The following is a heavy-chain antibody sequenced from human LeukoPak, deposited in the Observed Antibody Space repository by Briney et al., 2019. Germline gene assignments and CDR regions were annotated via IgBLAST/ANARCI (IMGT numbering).Heavy chain of an antibody. CDR2: ICGSSGST. CDR1: GFIFSSYA. Sequence: PGGSLRLSRAASGFIFSSYAMSWVRQAPGKGVGWVSDICGSSGSTYYADSVKGRFTISRDNSKNTLYLQMNSLRGDDTAVYYCAKAHGSGSSYYYYYGMDVWGQGTTVTVSS. J-gene: IGHJ6*02. V-gene: IGHV3-23*01. D-gene: IGHD3-10*01. CDR3: AKAHGSGSSYYYYYGMDV.